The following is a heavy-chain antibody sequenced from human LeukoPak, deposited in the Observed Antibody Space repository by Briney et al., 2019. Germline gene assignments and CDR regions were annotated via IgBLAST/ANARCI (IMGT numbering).Heavy chain of an antibody. CDR3: ARHLLAAVIYPLDY. J-gene: IGHJ4*02. D-gene: IGHD6-13*01. CDR1: GGSISSSSYY. CDR2: IYYSGST. Sequence: PSETLSLTCTVSGGSISSSSYYWGWIRQPPGKGLEWIGSIYYSGSTYYNPSLKSRVTISVDTSKNQFSLKLSSVTAADTAVYYCARHLLAAVIYPLDYWGQGTLVTVSS. V-gene: IGHV4-39*01.